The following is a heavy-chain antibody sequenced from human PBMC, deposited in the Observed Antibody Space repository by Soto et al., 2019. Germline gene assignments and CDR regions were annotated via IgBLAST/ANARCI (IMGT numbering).Heavy chain of an antibody. CDR3: ARIWGGGGYALIY. D-gene: IGHD2-8*01. J-gene: IGHJ4*02. CDR1: GFTFSDFY. Sequence: QVQLVESGRGLVKPGGSLRLSCAASGFTFSDFYMSWIRQAPGKGLEWFSYISSSGTTTYYTDSVKGRFTISRDNAKNSLYLQMNTLRDEDTAVYYCARIWGGGGYALIYWGQGTLVTVSS. CDR2: ISSSGTTT. V-gene: IGHV3-11*01.